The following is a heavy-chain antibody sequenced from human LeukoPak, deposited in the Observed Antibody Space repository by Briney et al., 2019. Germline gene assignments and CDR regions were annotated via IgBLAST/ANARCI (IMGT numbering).Heavy chain of an antibody. D-gene: IGHD3-10*01. Sequence: PSETLSLTCSVSGASISSHYWSWIRQPPGKGLEWIGYIYYSVRTNYNPSLKSRVTISADTSKNQFSLNLSSVTAADTAVYYCATGGSGSYYVAFDYWGQGTLVTVSS. CDR1: GASISSHY. CDR2: IYYSVRT. CDR3: ATGGSGSYYVAFDY. V-gene: IGHV4-59*11. J-gene: IGHJ4*02.